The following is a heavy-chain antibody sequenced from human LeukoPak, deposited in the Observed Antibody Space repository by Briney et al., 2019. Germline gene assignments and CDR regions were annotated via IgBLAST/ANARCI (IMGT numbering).Heavy chain of an antibody. Sequence: SETLSLTCAVSGYSISSGYYWGWIRQPPGKGLEWIGSIYHSGSTYYNPSLKSRVTISVDTSKNQFSLKLSSVTAADTAVYYCARGDYYGSGSYYTTTNWFDPWGQGTLVTVSS. CDR1: GYSISSGYY. CDR2: IYHSGST. CDR3: ARGDYYGSGSYYTTTNWFDP. V-gene: IGHV4-38-2*01. D-gene: IGHD3-10*01. J-gene: IGHJ5*02.